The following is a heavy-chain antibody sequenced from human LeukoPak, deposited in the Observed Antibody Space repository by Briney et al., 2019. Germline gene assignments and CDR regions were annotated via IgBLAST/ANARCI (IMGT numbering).Heavy chain of an antibody. CDR1: GFTFSDYY. Sequence: GGSLRLSCAASGFTFSDYYLSWPRLAPGKGLEWVSYISNNGKTIYYADSVKGRFTISRDNAQNSLYLQMNSLRAEDTAVYYCARALSGYYYWGQGTLVTVSS. CDR3: ARALSGYYY. CDR2: ISNNGKTI. V-gene: IGHV3-11*01. J-gene: IGHJ4*02. D-gene: IGHD3-3*01.